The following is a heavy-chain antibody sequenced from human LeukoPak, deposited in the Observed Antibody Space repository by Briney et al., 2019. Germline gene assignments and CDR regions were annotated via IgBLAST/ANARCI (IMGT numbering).Heavy chain of an antibody. Sequence: VASVKVSCKASGYTFTAYYMHWVRQAPGQGLEWMGGIIPIFGTANYAQKFQGRVTITADESTSTAYMELSSLRSEDTAVYYCARAETLLWFGDVWGKGTTVTVSS. V-gene: IGHV1-69*13. CDR3: ARAETLLWFGDV. J-gene: IGHJ6*04. D-gene: IGHD3-10*01. CDR1: GYTFTAYY. CDR2: IIPIFGTA.